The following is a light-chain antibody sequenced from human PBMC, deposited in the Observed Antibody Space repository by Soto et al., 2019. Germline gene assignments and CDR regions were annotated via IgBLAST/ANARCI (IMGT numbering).Light chain of an antibody. J-gene: IGKJ1*01. CDR3: QHYNSYSEA. Sequence: DIQMTQSPSTLSGSVGDRVTITCRASQTISSWLAWYQQKPGKAPKLLIYKASTLKSGVPSRFSGSESGTEFTLTISSLQPDEFATYYCQHYNSYSEAFGQGTKVELK. V-gene: IGKV1-5*03. CDR1: QTISSW. CDR2: KAS.